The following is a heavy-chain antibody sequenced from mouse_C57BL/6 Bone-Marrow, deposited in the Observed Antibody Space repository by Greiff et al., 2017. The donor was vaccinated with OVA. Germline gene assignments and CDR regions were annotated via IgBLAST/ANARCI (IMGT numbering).Heavy chain of an antibody. CDR2: IDPETGGT. J-gene: IGHJ2*01. Sequence: QVQLQQSGAELVRPGASVTLSCKASGYTFTDYEMHWVKQTPVHGLEWIGAIDPETGGTAYNQKFKGKAILTADKSSSTAYMELRSLTSEDSAVYYCTRTGGYDYDAYYFDDWGQGTTLTVSS. D-gene: IGHD2-4*01. CDR3: TRTGGYDYDAYYFDD. V-gene: IGHV1-15*01. CDR1: GYTFTDYE.